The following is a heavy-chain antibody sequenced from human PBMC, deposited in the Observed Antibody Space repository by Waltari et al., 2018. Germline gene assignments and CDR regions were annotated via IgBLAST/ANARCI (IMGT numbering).Heavy chain of an antibody. CDR1: GGSITTSRHY. D-gene: IGHD5-12*01. J-gene: IGHJ3*01. CDR2: ISYNGAT. V-gene: IGHV4-39*01. Sequence: QLQLQESGPGLVKPSETLSLTCSVSGGSITTSRHYWGWIRQPPGQGLEWIGPISYNGATDTSPSLKSRVTMSRDTSKNQLSLTLGSVTAADTAVYYCATYIGASVGTAAFDVWGQGTMVTISS. CDR3: ATYIGASVGTAAFDV.